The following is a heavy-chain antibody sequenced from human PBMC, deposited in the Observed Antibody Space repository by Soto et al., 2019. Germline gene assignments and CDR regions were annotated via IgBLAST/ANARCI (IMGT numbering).Heavy chain of an antibody. CDR2: VSVSGNNT. D-gene: IGHD5-12*01. J-gene: IGHJ4*02. V-gene: IGHV3-23*01. CDR3: ARKSRAIDC. CDR1: GFSFSNYA. Sequence: PGGSLRLSCAASGFSFSNYAITWVRQAPGKGLECVSSVSVSGNNTYYADSMKGHFTVSRDNSKTTLYLQMNGLRPEDTAVYYCARKSRAIDCWGQGALVTVSS.